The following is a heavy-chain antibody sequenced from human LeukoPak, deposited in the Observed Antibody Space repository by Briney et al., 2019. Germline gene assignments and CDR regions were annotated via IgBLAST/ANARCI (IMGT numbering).Heavy chain of an antibody. J-gene: IGHJ3*02. Sequence: QPGGSLRLSCAASGFTFSSYAMSWVRQAPGKGLEWVGFIRSKAYGGTTEYAASVKGRFTISRDDSKSIAYLQMNSLKTEDTAVYYCTRVGSSGWYVTDAFDIWGQGTMVTVSS. D-gene: IGHD6-19*01. CDR1: GFTFSSYA. CDR2: IRSKAYGGTT. CDR3: TRVGSSGWYVTDAFDI. V-gene: IGHV3-49*04.